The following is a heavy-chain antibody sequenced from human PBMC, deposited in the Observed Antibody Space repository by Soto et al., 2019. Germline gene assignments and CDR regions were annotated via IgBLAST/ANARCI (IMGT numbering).Heavy chain of an antibody. CDR1: GYSFTSYW. V-gene: IGHV5-10-1*01. CDR3: AKLGYDSSGYYMYYFDY. CDR2: IDPSDSYT. J-gene: IGHJ4*02. Sequence: PGESLKISCKGSGYSFTSYWITWVRQMPGEGLECMGRIDPSDSYTNYSPSFQGHVTISADKSINTAYLQWSSLKASDTAMYYCAKLGYDSSGYYMYYFDYWGQGTLVTVSS. D-gene: IGHD3-22*01.